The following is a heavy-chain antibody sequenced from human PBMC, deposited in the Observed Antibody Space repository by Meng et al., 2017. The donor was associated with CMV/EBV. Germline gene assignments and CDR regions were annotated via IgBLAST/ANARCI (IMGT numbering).Heavy chain of an antibody. V-gene: IGHV1-8*01. CDR3: ARGPVVPAAIRYRKNWFDP. J-gene: IGHJ5*02. D-gene: IGHD2-2*02. CDR2: MNPNSGNT. CDR1: GYTFTSYD. Sequence: ASVKVSCKASGYTFTSYDINWVRQATGQGLEWMGWMNPNSGNTGYAQKFQGRVTMTRNTSISTAYMELSSLGSEDTAVYYCARGPVVPAAIRYRKNWFDPWGQGTLVTVSS.